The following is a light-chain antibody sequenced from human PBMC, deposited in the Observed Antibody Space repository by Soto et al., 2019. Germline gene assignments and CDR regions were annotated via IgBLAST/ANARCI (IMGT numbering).Light chain of an antibody. CDR2: DSS. V-gene: IGKV1-33*01. Sequence: DIQVPQSPSSLSASVGDRVTITCQASQDITNHFNWYQHKPGKAPKLLICDSSDLETGVPSRFSGSGSGTYFTLTIIILQPADIATYYCQTHDGVHRFGPGTRIAIK. CDR3: QTHDGVHR. J-gene: IGKJ3*01. CDR1: QDITNH.